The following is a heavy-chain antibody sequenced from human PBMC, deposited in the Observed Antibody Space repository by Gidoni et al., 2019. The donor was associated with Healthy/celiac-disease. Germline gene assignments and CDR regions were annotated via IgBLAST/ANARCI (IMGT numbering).Heavy chain of an antibody. J-gene: IGHJ4*02. CDR1: GGSISSSSYY. D-gene: IGHD2-2*01. CDR3: ARLQYCSSTSCLYFDY. Sequence: QLQLQESGPGLVKPSETLSLTCTVSGGSISSSSYYWGWIRQPPGKGLEWIGSIYYSGSTYYNPSLKSRVTISVDTSKNQFSLKLSSVTAADTAVYYCARLQYCSSTSCLYFDYWGQGTLVTVSS. V-gene: IGHV4-39*01. CDR2: IYYSGST.